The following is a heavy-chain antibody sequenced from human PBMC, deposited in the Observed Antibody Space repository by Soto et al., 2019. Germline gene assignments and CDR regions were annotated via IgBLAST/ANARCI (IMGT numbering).Heavy chain of an antibody. CDR3: AREGDGSYYDGVDP. Sequence: QVQLQESGPGLVKPSETLSLTCTVSGGSVSSGGYNWSWIRQPPGKGLEWIGYIYYSGSTNYNPSLKSRVTISVATSKNQFSLKLSSVTAADTAVYYCAREGDGSYYDGVDPWGQGTLVTVSS. V-gene: IGHV4-61*08. J-gene: IGHJ5*02. CDR2: IYYSGST. D-gene: IGHD3-3*01. CDR1: GGSVSSGGYN.